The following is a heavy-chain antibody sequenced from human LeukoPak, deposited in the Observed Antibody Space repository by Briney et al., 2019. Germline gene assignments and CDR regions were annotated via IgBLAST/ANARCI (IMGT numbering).Heavy chain of an antibody. CDR3: AREAISYYDSSGYHRVEYFQH. Sequence: GGSLRLSCAASGFTFSSYSMNWVCQAPGKGLEWVSSISSSSSYIYYADSVKGRFTISRDNAKNSLYLQMNSLRAEDTAVYYCAREAISYYDSSGYHRVEYFQHWGQGTLVTVSS. D-gene: IGHD3-22*01. V-gene: IGHV3-21*01. CDR1: GFTFSSYS. CDR2: ISSSSSYI. J-gene: IGHJ1*01.